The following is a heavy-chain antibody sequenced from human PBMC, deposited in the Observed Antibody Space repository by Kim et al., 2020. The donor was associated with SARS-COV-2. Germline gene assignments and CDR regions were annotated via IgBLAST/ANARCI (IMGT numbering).Heavy chain of an antibody. D-gene: IGHD1-26*01. J-gene: IGHJ4*01. Sequence: GGSLRLSCAASGFTFTNYAMSWVRQAPGKGLEWVSGISGRAATTYHADSEKGRSTISRHTSKNTLYLLMNNLTVEDTAVYLCAKVREVGAITGSYFDY. CDR3: AKVREVGAITGSYFDY. CDR2: ISGRAATT. V-gene: IGHV3-23*01. CDR1: GFTFTNYA.